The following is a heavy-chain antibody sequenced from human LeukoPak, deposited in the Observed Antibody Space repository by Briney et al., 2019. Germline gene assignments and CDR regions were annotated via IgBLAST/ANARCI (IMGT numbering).Heavy chain of an antibody. CDR2: IHYSGSS. D-gene: IGHD2-8*01. V-gene: IGHV4-59*03. J-gene: IGHJ5*01. Sequence: SETLSLTCTVSGDSTSNFYWNWIRQSPGKGLEWVGNIHYSGSSVYNPSLKSRVTISIDTSRRQFFLKLNSVTAADTAVYFCALAPNSNWFDFWGPGTLVTVSS. CDR1: GDSTSNFY. CDR3: ALAPNSNWFDF.